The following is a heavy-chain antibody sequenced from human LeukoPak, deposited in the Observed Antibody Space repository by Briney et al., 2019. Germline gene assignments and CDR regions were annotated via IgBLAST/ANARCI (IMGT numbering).Heavy chain of an antibody. J-gene: IGHJ4*02. V-gene: IGHV3-21*01. CDR1: EFTFSSYS. CDR2: ITSSSSYI. CDR3: SRQFSSYFDY. Sequence: GGSLRLSCAVSEFTFSSYSMNWVRQAPGKGLEWVSCITSSSSYIYYADSVKGRFTISRDNAKNSLYLQMNSLRAEDTAVYYCSRQFSSYFDYWGQGTLVTVSS.